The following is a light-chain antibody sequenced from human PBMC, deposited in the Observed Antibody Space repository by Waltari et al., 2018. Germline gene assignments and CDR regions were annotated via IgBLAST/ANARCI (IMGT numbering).Light chain of an antibody. CDR3: QQYYSTPPLT. CDR2: WAS. CDR1: QRVLYSPTNKNY. Sequence: IVMTQSPDSLALSLAERAPINCPSSQRVLYSPTNKNYLAWYQQKPGQSPKLLIFWASTRQSGVPDRFSGSGSGTEFTLTISSLQADDVAVYYCQQYYSTPPLTFGGGTKVEIK. V-gene: IGKV4-1*01. J-gene: IGKJ4*01.